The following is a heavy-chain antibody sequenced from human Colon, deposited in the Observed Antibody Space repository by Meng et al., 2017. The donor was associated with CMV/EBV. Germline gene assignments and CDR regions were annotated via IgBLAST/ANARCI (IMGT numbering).Heavy chain of an antibody. CDR2: IDSDGSSI. CDR1: GFTFSSYW. Sequence: GESLKISCAASGFTFSSYWMHWVRQAPGKGLVWVSRIDSDGSSISYADSVKGRFTISRDNAKNTLYLQMSSLRADDTALYYCARDVFRNWFDPWGQGTLVTVSS. J-gene: IGHJ5*02. V-gene: IGHV3-74*01. CDR3: ARDVFRNWFDP.